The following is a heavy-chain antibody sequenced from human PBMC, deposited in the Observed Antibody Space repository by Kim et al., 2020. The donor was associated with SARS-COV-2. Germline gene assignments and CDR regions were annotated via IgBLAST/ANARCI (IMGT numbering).Heavy chain of an antibody. D-gene: IGHD5-18*01. CDR2: IYYSGST. Sequence: SETLSLTCTVSGGSISSYYWSWIRQPPGKGLEWIGYIYYSGSTNYNPSLKSRVTISVDTSKNQFSLKLSSVTAADTAVYYCASQRGGYSYGQRPYYYGMDVWGQGTTVTVSS. V-gene: IGHV4-59*01. CDR3: ASQRGGYSYGQRPYYYGMDV. J-gene: IGHJ6*02. CDR1: GGSISSYY.